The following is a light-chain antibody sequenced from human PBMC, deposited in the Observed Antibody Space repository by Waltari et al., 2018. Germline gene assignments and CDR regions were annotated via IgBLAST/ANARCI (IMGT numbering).Light chain of an antibody. CDR2: AGS. CDR1: QSLLYSAGYSY. CDR3: MQGLRTPYT. Sequence: DIVLTHSPLSLPVTSGEPASISCRSSQSLLYSAGYSYLEWYLQKPGQSPQLLIYAGSSRASGVPDRFSGSVSGTDFTLRISRVEADDVGVYYCMQGLRTPYTFGQGTKLEIK. J-gene: IGKJ2*01. V-gene: IGKV2-28*01.